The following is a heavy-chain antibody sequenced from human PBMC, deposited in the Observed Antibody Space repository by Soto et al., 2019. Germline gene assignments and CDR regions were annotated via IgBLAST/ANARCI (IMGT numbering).Heavy chain of an antibody. J-gene: IGHJ6*03. Sequence: GSLRLSCAASGFTVSSNYMSWVRQAPGKGLEWVSVIYSGGSTYYADSVKGRFTISRDNSKNTLYLQMNSLRAGDTAVYYCASSGGSFYYYYMDVWGKGTTVTVSS. CDR2: IYSGGST. CDR1: GFTVSSNY. CDR3: ASSGGSFYYYYMDV. D-gene: IGHD2-15*01. V-gene: IGHV3-66*01.